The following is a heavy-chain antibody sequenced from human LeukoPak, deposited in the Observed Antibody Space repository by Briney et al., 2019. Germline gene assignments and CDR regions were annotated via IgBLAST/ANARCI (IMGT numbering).Heavy chain of an antibody. D-gene: IGHD6-13*01. V-gene: IGHV4-39*01. CDR1: GGSISSSSYY. J-gene: IGHJ4*02. CDR2: IYYSGST. Sequence: SETLSLTCTVSGGSISSSSYYWGWIRQPPGKGLEWIGSIYYSGSTYYNPSLKSRVTISVDTSKNQFSLKLSFVTAADTAVYYCARRSSSWYRGADYWGQGTLVTVSS. CDR3: ARRSSSWYRGADY.